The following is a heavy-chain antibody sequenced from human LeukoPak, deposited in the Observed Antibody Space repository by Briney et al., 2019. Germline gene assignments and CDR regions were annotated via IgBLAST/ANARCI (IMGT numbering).Heavy chain of an antibody. CDR2: ISAYNGNT. V-gene: IGHV1-18*01. CDR3: ARGELYYYGSGSHPDY. D-gene: IGHD3-10*01. Sequence: ASVKVSCKASGYTFTSYGISWVRQAPGQGLEWMGWISAYNGNTNYAQKLQGRVTMTTDTSTSTAYMELRSLRSDDTAVYYCARGELYYYGSGSHPDYWGQGTLVTVSS. CDR1: GYTFTSYG. J-gene: IGHJ4*02.